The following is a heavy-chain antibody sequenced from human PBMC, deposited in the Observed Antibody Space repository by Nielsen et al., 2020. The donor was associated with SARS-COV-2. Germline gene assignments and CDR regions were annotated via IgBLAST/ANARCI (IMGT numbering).Heavy chain of an antibody. CDR1: GYTFTSYY. D-gene: IGHD3-16*01. V-gene: IGHV1-46*01. CDR3: GRVGDFRITSTHYMDV. Sequence: ASVKVSCKASGYTFTSYYMHWVRQAPGQGLEWMGIINPSGGSTSYAQKFQGRVTMTRDTSTSTVYMELSSLRPDDTAVYFCGRVGDFRITSTHYMDVWGKGTTVTVSS. J-gene: IGHJ6*03. CDR2: INPSGGST.